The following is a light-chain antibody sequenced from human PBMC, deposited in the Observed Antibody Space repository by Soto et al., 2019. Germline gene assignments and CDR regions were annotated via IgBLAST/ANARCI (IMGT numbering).Light chain of an antibody. CDR3: QQYNSYPWT. CDR1: QGIRND. V-gene: IGKV1-6*01. Sequence: ISITQSPSSLSASVGDTVTLTCRASQGIRNDLGWYQQKPGKAPNLLIYAASSLQSGVPSRFSGSGSGTDFTLTISSLQPDDFATYYCQQYNSYPWTFGQGTKVDIK. CDR2: AAS. J-gene: IGKJ1*01.